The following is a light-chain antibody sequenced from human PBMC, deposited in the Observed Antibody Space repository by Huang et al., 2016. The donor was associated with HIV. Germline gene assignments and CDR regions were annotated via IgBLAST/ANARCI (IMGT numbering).Light chain of an antibody. CDR1: QSVGIY. V-gene: IGKV3-20*01. Sequence: EIVLTQSPGTLSLSPGERATLSCRASQSVGIYLAWYQQKPGQAPRLLIYGASTRVTGIPDRFSGGGSGTDFTLSISRLEPEDVAVYYCQQYERPPDTFGPGTKVNIK. CDR2: GAS. CDR3: QQYERPPDT. J-gene: IGKJ3*01.